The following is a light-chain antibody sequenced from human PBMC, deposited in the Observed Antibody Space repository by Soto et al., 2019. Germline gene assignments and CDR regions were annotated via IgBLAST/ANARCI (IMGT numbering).Light chain of an antibody. CDR3: SSYAGSNIHYV. J-gene: IGLJ1*01. CDR2: EVS. Sequence: LTQPPSASGSPGQSVTISYTGTSSDVGGYNYVSWYQQHPGKAPKLMIYEVSKRPSGVPDRFSGSKSGNTASLTVSGLQAEDEADYYCSSYAGSNIHYVFGTGTKVTVL. V-gene: IGLV2-8*01. CDR1: SSDVGGYNY.